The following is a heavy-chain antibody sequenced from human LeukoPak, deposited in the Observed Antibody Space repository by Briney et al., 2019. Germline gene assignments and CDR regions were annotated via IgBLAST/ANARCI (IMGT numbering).Heavy chain of an antibody. CDR3: ARRRLVARRSDAFDV. CDR2: FYYSGST. J-gene: IGHJ3*01. CDR1: GGSISSYY. V-gene: IGHV4-59*08. D-gene: IGHD6-6*01. Sequence: SETLSLTCTVSGGSISSYYWSWIRQPPGKGLEWIGFFYYSGSTNYNPSLKSRVTISVDTSKNQFSLKLSSVTAADTAVYYCARRRLVARRSDAFDVWGQGTMVSVSS.